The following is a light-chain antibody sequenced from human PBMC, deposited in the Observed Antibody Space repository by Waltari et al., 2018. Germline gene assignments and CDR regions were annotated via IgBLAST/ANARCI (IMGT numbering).Light chain of an antibody. J-gene: IGLJ2*01. V-gene: IGLV3-21*02. CDR1: NIGSKS. CDR3: QVWDGSTDVV. CDR2: VDS. Sequence: SYVLTQPPSVSVAPGQTARVTCGGNNIGSKSVYWYQQRPGQAPILVLSVDSDRPSGIPDRFSGSNSGNTATLTISRVEAGDEADYYCQVWDGSTDVVFGGGTKLTVL.